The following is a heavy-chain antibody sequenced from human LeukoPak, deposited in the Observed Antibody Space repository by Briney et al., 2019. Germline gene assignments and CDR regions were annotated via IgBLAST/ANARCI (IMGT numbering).Heavy chain of an antibody. CDR3: ASAGIAAAGTPYAFDI. CDR1: GFTFSSYW. D-gene: IGHD6-13*01. V-gene: IGHV3-7*01. J-gene: IGHJ3*02. CDR2: IKQDGSEK. Sequence: GGSLRLSCAASGFTFSSYWMSWVRQAPGKGLEWVANIKQDGSEKYYVDSVKGRFTISRDNAKNSLYLQMNSLRAEDTAVYYCASAGIAAAGTPYAFDIWGQGTMVTVSS.